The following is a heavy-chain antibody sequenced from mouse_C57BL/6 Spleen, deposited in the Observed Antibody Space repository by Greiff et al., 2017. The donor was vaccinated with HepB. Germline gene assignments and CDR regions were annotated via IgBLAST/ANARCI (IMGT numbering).Heavy chain of an antibody. CDR1: GYTFTSYW. J-gene: IGHJ1*03. Sequence: QVQLQQPGAELVMPGASVKLSCKASGYTFTSYWMHWVKQRPGQGLEWIGEIDPSDSYTNYNQKFKGKSTLTVDKSSSTAYMQLSSLTSEDSAVYYSAREEGARYFDDWGTGTTVTVSS. V-gene: IGHV1-69*01. CDR2: IDPSDSYT. CDR3: AREEGARYFDD.